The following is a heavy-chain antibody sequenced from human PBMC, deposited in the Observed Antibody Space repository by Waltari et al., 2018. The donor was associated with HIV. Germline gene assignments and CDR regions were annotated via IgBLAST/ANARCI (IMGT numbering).Heavy chain of an antibody. J-gene: IGHJ4*02. D-gene: IGHD3-10*01. CDR2: SYPGDSDT. CDR3: ARLGSYGSGSRPFFFDY. Sequence: EVQLVQSGAEVKKPGEALTISGKGYGYTFTSYWIAWVRQMPGKGLEWMGISYPGDSDTKYSPSFQGQVTISADKSITTAYLQWRSLEASDSAIYYCARLGSYGSGSRPFFFDYWGQGTLVTVSS. CDR1: GYTFTSYW. V-gene: IGHV5-51*03.